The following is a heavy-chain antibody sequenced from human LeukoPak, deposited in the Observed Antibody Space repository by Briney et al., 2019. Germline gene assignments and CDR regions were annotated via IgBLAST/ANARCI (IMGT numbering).Heavy chain of an antibody. CDR1: GFTFSSYG. J-gene: IGHJ3*02. D-gene: IGHD4-17*01. CDR2: IRYDGSNK. Sequence: GGSLRLSCAASGFTFSSYGKHWVRQPLGKGLGRVAFIRYDGSNKYYADSVKGRFTISRDNSKNTLYLQMNSLRAEDTAVYYCAKDGDNYGDYPDGFDIWGQGTTVTVSS. CDR3: AKDGDNYGDYPDGFDI. V-gene: IGHV3-30*02.